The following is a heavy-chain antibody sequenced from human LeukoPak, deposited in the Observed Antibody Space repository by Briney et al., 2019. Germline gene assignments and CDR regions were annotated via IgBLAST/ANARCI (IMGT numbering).Heavy chain of an antibody. CDR1: GSNFGDYA. D-gene: IGHD1-26*01. CDR2: ISWNTGTI. V-gene: IGHV3-9*01. Sequence: PGRSLRLSCAASGSNFGDYATHCVRHVPRKCLEWVSGISWNTGTIEYADSVEGRFTMSRDNAQNSLFLQMNSLKPEDTALYYCEKVHRIVRVQGAFDVWGQGPMVTVSS. CDR3: EKVHRIVRVQGAFDV. J-gene: IGHJ3*01.